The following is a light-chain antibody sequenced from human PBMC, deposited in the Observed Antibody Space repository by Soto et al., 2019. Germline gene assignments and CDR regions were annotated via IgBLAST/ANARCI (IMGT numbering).Light chain of an antibody. CDR1: SSDFGSYNL. J-gene: IGLJ2*01. CDR3: CSYAGSSTSMV. CDR2: EVS. Sequence: QSVLTQPASGSGSPGQSITISCTGTSSDFGSYNLVSWYQQHPGKAPKLMIYEVSKRPSGVSNRFSGSKSGNTASLTISGLQAEDEADYYCCSYAGSSTSMVFGGGTKFTVL. V-gene: IGLV2-23*02.